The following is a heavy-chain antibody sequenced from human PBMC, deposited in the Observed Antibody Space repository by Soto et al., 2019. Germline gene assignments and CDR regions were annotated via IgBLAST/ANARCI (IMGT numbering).Heavy chain of an antibody. J-gene: IGHJ5*01. CDR1: GGSISSGGYY. CDR3: ARGRYCSGISCYVFDS. Sequence: PSETLSLTCTVSGGSISSGGYYWSWIRQHPGKGLEWIGYLYYSGGTNYNPSLKSRVTIFGDTSKNQVSLQVRSVTSADTAVYYCARGRYCSGISCYVFDSWGQGALVTVSS. D-gene: IGHD2-15*01. CDR2: LYYSGGT. V-gene: IGHV4-61*08.